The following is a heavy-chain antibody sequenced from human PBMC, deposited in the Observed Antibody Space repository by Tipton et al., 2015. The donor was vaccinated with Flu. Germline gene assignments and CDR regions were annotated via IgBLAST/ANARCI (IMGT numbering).Heavy chain of an antibody. V-gene: IGHV4-39*01. CDR2: IYYSGST. Sequence: TLSLTCTVSGDSISGSSHYWGWVRQSPGKGLEWIGSIYYSGSTYYNPPLKTRVTITADTSQNQFSLQLKSVTAADTAVYYCARREGSSGWFGMDVWGQGTTVTVSS. J-gene: IGHJ6*02. CDR3: ARREGSSGWFGMDV. CDR1: GDSISGSSHY. D-gene: IGHD6-19*01.